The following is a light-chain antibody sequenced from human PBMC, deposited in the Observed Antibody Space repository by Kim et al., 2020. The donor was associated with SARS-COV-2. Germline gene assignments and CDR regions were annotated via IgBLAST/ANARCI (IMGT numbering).Light chain of an antibody. CDR3: MIWPGNASV. CDR1: SDINARTYN. Sequence: LTCTLPSDINARTYNIYWYQQTPGSPPRYLLYYSSDSDMGHGSGVPSRFSGSKDASANTGILLISGLQADDDADYYCMIWPGNASVFGGGTQLTVL. J-gene: IGLJ3*02. CDR2: YSSDSDM. V-gene: IGLV5-37*01.